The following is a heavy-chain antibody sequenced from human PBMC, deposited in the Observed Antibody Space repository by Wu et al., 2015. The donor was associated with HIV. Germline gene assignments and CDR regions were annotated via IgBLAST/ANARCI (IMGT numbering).Heavy chain of an antibody. D-gene: IGHD3-10*01. CDR1: GYNFPDHH. Sequence: QVQLVQSGAEVKKPGTSVKVSCKASGYNFPDHHIHWVRQGPGQGLEWLGWINPERGGTNLGHKFQDRLTLTMDTSLTTVYMTLNWLMSDDTATYYCATAAAGRIFCLGSPLLGITWGQGALVHRLL. CDR3: ATAAAGRIFCLGSPLLGIT. CDR2: INPERGGT. J-gene: IGHJ4*02. V-gene: IGHV1-2*07.